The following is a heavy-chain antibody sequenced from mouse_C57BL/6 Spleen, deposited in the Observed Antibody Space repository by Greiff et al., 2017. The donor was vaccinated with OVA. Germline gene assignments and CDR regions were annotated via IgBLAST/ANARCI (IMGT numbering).Heavy chain of an antibody. V-gene: IGHV1-50*01. CDR2: IDPSDSYT. CDR1: GYTFTSYW. D-gene: IGHD1-1*01. CDR3: ARSYAGY. J-gene: IGHJ3*01. Sequence: QVQLQQPGAELVKPGASVKLSCKASGYTFTSYWMQWVKQRPGQGLEWIGEIDPSDSYTNYNQKFKGKATLTVDTSSSTAYMQLSSLTSEDSAVYYCARSYAGYWGQGTLVTVSA.